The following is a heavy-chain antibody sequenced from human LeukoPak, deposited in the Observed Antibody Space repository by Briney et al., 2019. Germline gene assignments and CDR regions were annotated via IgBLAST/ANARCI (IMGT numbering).Heavy chain of an antibody. CDR2: IYYSGST. J-gene: IGHJ4*02. V-gene: IGHV4-59*12. D-gene: IGHD3-9*01. CDR1: GGSISSYY. Sequence: KTSETLSLTCTVSGGSISSYYWSWIRQPPGKGLEWIGYIYYSGSTYYNPSLKSRVTISVDTSKNQFSLKLSSVTAADTAVYYCARAEPWLSYWGQGTLVTVSS. CDR3: ARAEPWLSY.